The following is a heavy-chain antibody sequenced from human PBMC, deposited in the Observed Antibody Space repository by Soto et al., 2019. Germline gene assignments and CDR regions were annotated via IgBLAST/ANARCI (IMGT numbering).Heavy chain of an antibody. D-gene: IGHD2-21*02. Sequence: SETLSLTCSLSGGSVSSGVYYWSWIRQPPGKGLEWIGFIYYNGSTDYNPSLKSRVTISVDPSKNQFSLKLSSVTAADTAVYYRPRGRSWAYCGGDCYHQNWFDHWGQGTLVDVSS. CDR3: PRGRSWAYCGGDCYHQNWFDH. CDR1: GGSVSSGVYY. V-gene: IGHV4-61*08. J-gene: IGHJ5*02. CDR2: IYYNGST.